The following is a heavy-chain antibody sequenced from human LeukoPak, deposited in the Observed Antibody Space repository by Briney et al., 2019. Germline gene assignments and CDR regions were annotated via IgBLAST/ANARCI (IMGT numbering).Heavy chain of an antibody. CDR2: IYTSGST. J-gene: IGHJ4*02. CDR1: GGSISSGSDY. CDR3: ARDRFGYSSGWYVDY. Sequence: SETLSLTCTVSGGSISSGSDYWSWIRQPAGKGLEWIGRIYTSGSTNYNPSLKSRVTISVDTSKNQFSLKLSSVTAADTAVYYCARDRFGYSSGWYVDYWGQGTLVTVSS. D-gene: IGHD6-19*01. V-gene: IGHV4-61*02.